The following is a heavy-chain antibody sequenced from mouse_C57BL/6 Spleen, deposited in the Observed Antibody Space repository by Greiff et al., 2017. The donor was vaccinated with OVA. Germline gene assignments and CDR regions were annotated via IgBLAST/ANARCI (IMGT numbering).Heavy chain of an antibody. D-gene: IGHD2-2*01. CDR2: IYPRSGNT. Sequence: QVQLQQSGAELARPGASVKLSCKASGYTFTSYGISWVKQRTGQGLEWIGEIYPRSGNTYYNEKFKGKATLTADKSYSTAYMELRSLTSEDSAVYFCARSGGDGYEGYWGQGTTLTVSS. V-gene: IGHV1-81*01. J-gene: IGHJ2*01. CDR1: GYTFTSYG. CDR3: ARSGGDGYEGY.